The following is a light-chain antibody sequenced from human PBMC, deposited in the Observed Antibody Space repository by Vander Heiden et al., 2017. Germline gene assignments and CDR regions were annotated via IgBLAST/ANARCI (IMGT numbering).Light chain of an antibody. Sequence: DIQMTQSPSSLSASVGDRVTITCRASQSISSYLNWYQQKPGKAPKLLIYAASSLQSGVPSRFNGSGSGTDFTLTISSRQPEDFAAYYCQQSDSTSSTTFGGGTKVEIK. CDR1: QSISSY. CDR2: AAS. V-gene: IGKV1-39*01. CDR3: QQSDSTSSTT. J-gene: IGKJ4*01.